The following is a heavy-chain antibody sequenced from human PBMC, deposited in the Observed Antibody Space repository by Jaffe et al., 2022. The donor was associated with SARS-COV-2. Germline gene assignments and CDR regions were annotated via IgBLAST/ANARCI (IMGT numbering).Heavy chain of an antibody. Sequence: QVQLQQWGAGLLKPSETLSLTCAVYGGSFSGYYWSWIRQPPGKGLEWIGEINHSGSTNYNPSLKSRVTISVDTSKNQFSLKLSSVTAADTAVYYCARVDYYDSSGYYYDPTFDYWGQGTLVTVSS. V-gene: IGHV4-34*01. CDR2: INHSGST. CDR3: ARVDYYDSSGYYYDPTFDY. CDR1: GGSFSGYY. J-gene: IGHJ4*02. D-gene: IGHD3-22*01.